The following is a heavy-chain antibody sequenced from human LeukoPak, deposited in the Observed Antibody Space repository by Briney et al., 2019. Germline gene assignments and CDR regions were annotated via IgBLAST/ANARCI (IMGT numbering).Heavy chain of an antibody. J-gene: IGHJ4*02. CDR3: ARLRGGYYFDY. Sequence: SGPALVKPTQPLTLTCTFSGFSLSTSGMCVSWIRQPPVKALEWLARSDWDDDKFYITSLRTRLTISKDTSKNQVVLTMTSMDPVDTATYYCARLRGGYYFDYWGQGTLVTVSS. D-gene: IGHD3-10*01. CDR1: GFSLSTSGMC. V-gene: IGHV2-70*17. CDR2: SDWDDDK.